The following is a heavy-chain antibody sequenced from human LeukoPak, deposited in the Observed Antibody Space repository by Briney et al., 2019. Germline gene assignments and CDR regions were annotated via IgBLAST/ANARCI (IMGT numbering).Heavy chain of an antibody. CDR2: IIPILGIA. D-gene: IGHD5-12*01. Sequence: ASVKVSCKASGGTFSSYAISWVRQAPGQGLEWMGRIIPILGIANYAQKFQGRVTITADKSTSTAYMELSSLRSEDTAVYYCARDPEVWDSGYDFGMDYWGQGTLVTVSS. V-gene: IGHV1-69*04. CDR1: GGTFSSYA. J-gene: IGHJ4*02. CDR3: ARDPEVWDSGYDFGMDY.